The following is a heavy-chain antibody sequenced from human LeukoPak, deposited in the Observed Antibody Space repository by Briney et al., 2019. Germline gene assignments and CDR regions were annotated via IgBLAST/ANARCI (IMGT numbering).Heavy chain of an antibody. D-gene: IGHD2-8*01. J-gene: IGHJ6*03. CDR1: GGSISSGDYY. CDR3: ARGGVGEGPMVYAIPYYYYYMAV. CDR2: IYYSGRT. V-gene: IGHV4-30-4*08. Sequence: SETLSLTCTVSGGSISSGDYYWSWIRQPPGKGLEWNGYIYYSGRTYYNPSLKSRVTISVDTSKNQFSLKLSSVTAADTAVYYCARGGVGEGPMVYAIPYYYYYMAVWGKGTTVTVSS.